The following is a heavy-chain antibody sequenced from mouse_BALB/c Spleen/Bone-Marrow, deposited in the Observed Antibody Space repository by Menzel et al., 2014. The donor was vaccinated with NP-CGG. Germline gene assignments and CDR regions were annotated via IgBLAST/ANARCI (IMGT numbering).Heavy chain of an antibody. J-gene: IGHJ4*01. CDR2: IAPGSGST. CDR3: ARSYYGRAMDY. D-gene: IGHD1-1*01. V-gene: IGHV1S41*01. CDR1: GYTFTSYW. Sequence: DLVKPGASVKLSCKASGYTFTSYWINWIKQRPGQGLEWIGRIAPGSGSTYYEEMFKGKATLTVDTSSSTAYIQHSSQSSEDSTVYFCARSYYGRAMDYWGQETSVTVSS.